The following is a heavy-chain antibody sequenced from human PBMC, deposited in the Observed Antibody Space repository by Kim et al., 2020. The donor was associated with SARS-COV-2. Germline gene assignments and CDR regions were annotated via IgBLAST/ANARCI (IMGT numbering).Heavy chain of an antibody. CDR1: GYTFTSYA. D-gene: IGHD4-17*01. J-gene: IGHJ5*02. CDR3: ARERGDYGANWFEP. V-gene: IGHV7-4-1*02. Sequence: ASVKVSCKATGYTFTSYAMNWVRQSPGQGLEWMGWINTNTGNPTYAQGFTGRLVFPLDTSVSQAYLQNSSLKAEDTAVYYCARERGDYGANWFEPWGQGTLLTVST. CDR2: INTNTGNP.